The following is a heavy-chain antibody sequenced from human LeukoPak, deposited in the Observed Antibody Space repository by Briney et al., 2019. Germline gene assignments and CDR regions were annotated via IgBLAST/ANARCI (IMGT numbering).Heavy chain of an antibody. CDR3: ARPDTSYDFWSGYYDDAFDI. J-gene: IGHJ3*02. CDR1: GFTFSSYS. Sequence: PGGSLRLSCAASGFTFSSYSMNWVRQAPGKGLEWVSYISSSSSTIYYADSVKGRFTISRDNAKNSLYLQMNSLRAEDTAVYYCARPDTSYDFWSGYYDDAFDIWGQGTMVTVSS. D-gene: IGHD3-3*01. CDR2: ISSSSSTI. V-gene: IGHV3-48*01.